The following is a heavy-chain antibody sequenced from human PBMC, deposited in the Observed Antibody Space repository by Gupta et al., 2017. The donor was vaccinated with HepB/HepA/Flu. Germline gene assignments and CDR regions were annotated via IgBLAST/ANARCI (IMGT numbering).Heavy chain of an antibody. CDR3: ARYSYASSDY. V-gene: IGHV3-48*02. CDR2: ISSGSSTI. J-gene: IGHJ4*02. D-gene: IGHD4-4*01. Sequence: EVQLVESGGGLVQPGGSLRLSCAASGFTFSSYSMNWVRQAPGKGLEWVSYISSGSSTIYYADSLKGRFTISRDNAKNSLHLQMNSLRDEDTAVYYCARYSYASSDYWGQGTLVTVSS. CDR1: GFTFSSYS.